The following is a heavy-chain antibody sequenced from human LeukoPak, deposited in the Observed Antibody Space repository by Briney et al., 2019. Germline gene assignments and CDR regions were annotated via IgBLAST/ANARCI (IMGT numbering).Heavy chain of an antibody. CDR2: ISSSSSTI. CDR3: ASATKSVYYYYYGMDV. J-gene: IGHJ6*02. D-gene: IGHD5-12*01. CDR1: GFTVSSNY. V-gene: IGHV3-48*01. Sequence: PGGSLRLSCAASGFTVSSNYMSWVRQAPGKGLEWVSYISSSSSTIYYADSVKGRFTISRDNAKNSLYLQMNSLRAEDTAVYYCASATKSVYYYYYGMDVWGQGTTVTVSS.